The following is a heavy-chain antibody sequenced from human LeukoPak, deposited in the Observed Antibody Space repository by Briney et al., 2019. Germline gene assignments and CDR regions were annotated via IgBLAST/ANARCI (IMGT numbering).Heavy chain of an antibody. CDR1: GGSISSYY. Sequence: PSETPSLTCTVSGGSISSYYWSWIRQPPGKGLEWIGYIYYSGSTNYNPSLKSRVTISVDTSKNQFSLKLSSVTAADTAVYHCARGGAFDIWGQGTMVTVSS. V-gene: IGHV4-59*01. CDR3: ARGGAFDI. CDR2: IYYSGST. J-gene: IGHJ3*02.